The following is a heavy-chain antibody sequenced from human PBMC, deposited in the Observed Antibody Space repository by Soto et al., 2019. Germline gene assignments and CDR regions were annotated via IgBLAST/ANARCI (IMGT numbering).Heavy chain of an antibody. J-gene: IGHJ6*02. CDR3: VKDGSSGWPYFDDMDV. Sequence: LRLSCAASGFTFSSYGMHWVRQAPGKGLEWVAVILYDGSKKYYADSVKGRFTISRDNSKNALYLQMSSLRAEDTALYYCVKDGSSGWPYFDDMDVWGRGTTVTVSS. D-gene: IGHD6-19*01. V-gene: IGHV3-30*18. CDR1: GFTFSSYG. CDR2: ILYDGSKK.